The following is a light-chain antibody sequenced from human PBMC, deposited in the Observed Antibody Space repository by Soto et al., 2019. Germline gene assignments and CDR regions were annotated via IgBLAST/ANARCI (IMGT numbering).Light chain of an antibody. CDR1: QSVSSSY. V-gene: IGKV3-20*01. Sequence: EVVMTQSPGTLSLSPGERATLSCRASQSVSSSYLAWYQQKPGQAPRLLIYGASSRATGIPYRFSGSGSGTDFTLTISRLEPEDFAMYYCQQYGSSSKTFGQGTKVDIK. CDR2: GAS. CDR3: QQYGSSSKT. J-gene: IGKJ1*01.